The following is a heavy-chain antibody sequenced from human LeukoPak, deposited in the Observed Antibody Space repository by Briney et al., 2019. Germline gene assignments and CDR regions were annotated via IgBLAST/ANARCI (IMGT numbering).Heavy chain of an antibody. CDR1: GFTFDDYA. Sequence: GGSLRLSCAASGFTFDDYAMHWVRQAPGKGLEWVSGISWNSGSIGYADSVKGRFTISGDNAKNSLYLQMNSLRAEDTALYYCAKDYSRFHSSWYFCYFDYWGQGTLVTVSS. D-gene: IGHD6-13*01. V-gene: IGHV3-9*01. J-gene: IGHJ4*02. CDR3: AKDYSRFHSSWYFCYFDY. CDR2: ISWNSGSI.